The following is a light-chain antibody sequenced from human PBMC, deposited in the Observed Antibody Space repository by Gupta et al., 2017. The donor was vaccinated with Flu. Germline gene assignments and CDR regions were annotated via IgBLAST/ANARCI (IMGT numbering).Light chain of an antibody. CDR1: QSISSY. Sequence: DIQMPQSPSSLSASVGDRVTITCRASQSISSYLNWYQQKPGKAPKLLIYAASSLQSGVPARFSGSGSGRDFTRTISSLQTEDFATDYCQQSYSPPYSFGQGTKLEIK. CDR3: QQSYSPPYS. V-gene: IGKV1-39*01. CDR2: AAS. J-gene: IGKJ2*03.